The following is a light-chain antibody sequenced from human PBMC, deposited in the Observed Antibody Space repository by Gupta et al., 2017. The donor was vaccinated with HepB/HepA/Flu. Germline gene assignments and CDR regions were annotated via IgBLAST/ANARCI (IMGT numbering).Light chain of an antibody. J-gene: IGKJ1*01. CDR1: QSLVSSY. Sequence: EIVLTQSPGTLSLSPGERATLSCRASQSLVSSYLAWYQRKPGQAPRLIIYGASSRATGITDRFSGSGEGKDFTLTSSRGEHEDCAVYYGQHYCTSRTFGQGTKVEIK. V-gene: IGKV3-20*01. CDR2: GAS. CDR3: QHYCTSRT.